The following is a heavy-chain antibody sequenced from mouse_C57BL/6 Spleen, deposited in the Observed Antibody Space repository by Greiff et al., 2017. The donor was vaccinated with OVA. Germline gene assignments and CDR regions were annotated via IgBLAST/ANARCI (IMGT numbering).Heavy chain of an antibody. D-gene: IGHD1-1*01. J-gene: IGHJ1*03. CDR2: ISNGGGST. CDR1: GFTFSDYY. CDR3: ARQYGSSLYWYFDV. Sequence: EVHLVESGGGLVQPGGSLKLSCAASGFTFSDYYMYWVRQTPEKRLEWVAYISNGGGSTYYPDTVKGRFTISRDNAKNTLYLQMSRLKSEDTAMYYCARQYGSSLYWYFDVWGTGTTVTVSS. V-gene: IGHV5-12*01.